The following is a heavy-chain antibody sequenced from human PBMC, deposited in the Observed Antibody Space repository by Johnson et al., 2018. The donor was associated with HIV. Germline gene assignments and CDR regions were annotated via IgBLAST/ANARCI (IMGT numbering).Heavy chain of an antibody. CDR2: INWNGVST. CDR1: GFIFDDYD. D-gene: IGHD6-6*01. CDR3: TTVIQQLVRRHDAFDI. J-gene: IGHJ3*02. V-gene: IGHV3-20*04. Sequence: VQLVESGGGVLRRGGSLRLSCEGVGFIFDDYDLSWVRPAPGKGLEGVSGINWNGVSTAYADSVKGRCPISRDNGKNSLYLQMNSLKTEDTAVYYCTTVIQQLVRRHDAFDIWGQGTMVTVSS.